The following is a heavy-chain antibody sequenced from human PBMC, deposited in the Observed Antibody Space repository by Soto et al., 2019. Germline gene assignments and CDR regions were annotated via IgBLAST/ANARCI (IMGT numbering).Heavy chain of an antibody. V-gene: IGHV3-48*03. CDR2: ISSSGSTI. D-gene: IGHD6-13*01. J-gene: IGHJ4*02. CDR1: GFTFISYE. Sequence: GGSLRLSCAASGFTFISYEMNWGRQAPGKGLEWVSYISSSGSTIYYADSVKGRFTISRDNAKNSLYLQMNSLRAEDTAVYYCARGKIAAAGSLDYWGQGTLVTVSS. CDR3: ARGKIAAAGSLDY.